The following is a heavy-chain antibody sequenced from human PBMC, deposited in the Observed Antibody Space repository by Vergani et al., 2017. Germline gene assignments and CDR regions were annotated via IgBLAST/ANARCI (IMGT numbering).Heavy chain of an antibody. J-gene: IGHJ4*02. V-gene: IGHV2-26*01. CDR1: GFSLSNARMG. D-gene: IGHD3-10*01. CDR3: ARTIYGSGSYFPFDY. Sequence: QVTLKESGPVLVKPTETLTLTCTVPGFSLSNARMGVSWIRQPPGKALEWLAHIFSNDEKSYSTSLKSRLTICKDTSKSQVVLTMTNMDPVDTATYYCARTIYGSGSYFPFDYWGQGTLVTVSS. CDR2: IFSNDEK.